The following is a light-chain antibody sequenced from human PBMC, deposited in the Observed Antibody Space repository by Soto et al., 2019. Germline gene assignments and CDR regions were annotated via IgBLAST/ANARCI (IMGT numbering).Light chain of an antibody. CDR1: QSVSSN. V-gene: IGKV3-20*01. CDR2: GAS. J-gene: IGKJ5*01. CDR3: QQYGSSPPIT. Sequence: TQSPATLSVSPGERSTLSCRASQSVSSNLAWYQQKPGQAPRLLIYGASTRATGIPARFSGSGSGTDFTLTISRLEPEDFAVYYCQQYGSSPPITFGQGTRLEI.